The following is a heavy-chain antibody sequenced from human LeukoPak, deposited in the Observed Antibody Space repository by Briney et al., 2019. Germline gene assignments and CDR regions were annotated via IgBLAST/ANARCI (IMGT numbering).Heavy chain of an antibody. CDR1: GFTVSSNY. J-gene: IGHJ4*02. CDR3: ARGRRDGYNSIYDY. D-gene: IGHD5-24*01. CDR2: IYSGGST. V-gene: IGHV3-53*01. Sequence: GGSLRLSCAASGFTVSSNYMSWVRQAPGKGLEWVSVIYSGGSTYYADSVKGRFTISRDNSKNTLYLQMNSLRAEDTAVYYCARGRRDGYNSIYDYWGQGTLVTVSS.